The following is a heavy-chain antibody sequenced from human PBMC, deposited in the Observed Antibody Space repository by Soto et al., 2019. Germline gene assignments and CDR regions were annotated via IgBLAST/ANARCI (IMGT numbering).Heavy chain of an antibody. CDR3: ARYFRGSGRYFFDY. Sequence: VGSLRLSCVASGFTFSSSFMGWVRQAPGKGLEWVANINQDGGGTYYVDSVEGRFTISRDNAKDSLYLQMNSLRGEDTAVYYCARYFRGSGRYFFDYWGQGTLVTVSS. J-gene: IGHJ4*02. V-gene: IGHV3-7*03. CDR1: GFTFSSSF. CDR2: INQDGGGT. D-gene: IGHD6-19*01.